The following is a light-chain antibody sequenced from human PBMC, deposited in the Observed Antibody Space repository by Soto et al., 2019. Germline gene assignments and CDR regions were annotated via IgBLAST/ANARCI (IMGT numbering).Light chain of an antibody. V-gene: IGLV2-14*01. CDR2: EVS. CDR1: SSDVGGYNY. Sequence: QSALTQPASVSGSPGQSITISSTGTSSDVGGYNYVSWYQQHPGKAPKLMIYEVSNRPSGVSNRFSGSKSGNTASLTISGLQAEDEADYYCNSYTSSSTPYVFGTGTKLTVL. CDR3: NSYTSSSTPYV. J-gene: IGLJ1*01.